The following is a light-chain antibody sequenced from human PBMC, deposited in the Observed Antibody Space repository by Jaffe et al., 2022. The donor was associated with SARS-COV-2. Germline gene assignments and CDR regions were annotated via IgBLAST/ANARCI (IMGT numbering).Light chain of an antibody. Sequence: QSVLTQPPSASGTPGQRVTISCSGSSSNIGGNSVNWYQHLPGTAPKLLIYNNNQRPSGVPDRFSGSKSGTSASLAISGLQSEDEADYYCAAWDDSLNGVFGGGTKLTVL. V-gene: IGLV1-44*01. CDR3: AAWDDSLNGV. CDR1: SSNIGGNS. J-gene: IGLJ3*02. CDR2: NNN.